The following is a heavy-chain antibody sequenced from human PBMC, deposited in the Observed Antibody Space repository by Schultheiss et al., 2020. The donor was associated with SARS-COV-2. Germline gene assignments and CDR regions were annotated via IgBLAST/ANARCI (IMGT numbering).Heavy chain of an antibody. CDR1: GYTFTNNG. CDR2: ISAYNGIT. D-gene: IGHD2-15*01. CDR3: ARDCSGSSCYTLGY. V-gene: IGHV1-18*01. Sequence: ASVKVSCNASGYTFTNNGINWVRQAPGQGLEWMGWISAYNGITDYAEKVQGRITMTTETSTNTAYMELRSLRSDDTAVYYCARDCSGSSCYTLGYWGQGTLVTVSS. J-gene: IGHJ4*02.